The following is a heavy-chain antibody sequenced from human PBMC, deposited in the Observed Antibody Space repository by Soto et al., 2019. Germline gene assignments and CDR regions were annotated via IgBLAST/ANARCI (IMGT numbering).Heavy chain of an antibody. D-gene: IGHD3-16*01. V-gene: IGHV3-9*01. CDR2: ISWDSGSI. Sequence: SLRLSCAASGFTFDDYAMHWVRQAPGKGLEWVSIISWDSGSIGYADSVKGRFTISRDNAKNSLYLQMHSLRPEDTALYYCAKDMGGRLTYYYYGMDVWGQGTTVTVSS. J-gene: IGHJ6*02. CDR3: AKDMGGRLTYYYYGMDV. CDR1: GFTFDDYA.